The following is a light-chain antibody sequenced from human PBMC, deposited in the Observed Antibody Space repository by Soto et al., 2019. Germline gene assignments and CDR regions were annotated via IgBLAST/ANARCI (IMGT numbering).Light chain of an antibody. CDR3: SSFTTSTTLYV. J-gene: IGLJ1*01. CDR1: SSDIGGYNY. CDR2: EVS. V-gene: IGLV2-14*01. Sequence: QSALTQPASVSGSPGQSITISCTGTSSDIGGYNYVSWYQQHPGKVPKLIIFEVSTRPSGVSNRFSGSKSGNTASLTISGLQADDEADYYCSSFTTSTTLYVFGTGTKATVL.